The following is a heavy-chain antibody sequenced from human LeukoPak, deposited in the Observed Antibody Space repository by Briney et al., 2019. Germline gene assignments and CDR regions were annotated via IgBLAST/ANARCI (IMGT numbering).Heavy chain of an antibody. CDR2: IIPIFGTA. J-gene: IGHJ4*02. CDR1: GGTFSSYA. Sequence: SVKVSCKASGGTFSSYAISWVRQAPGQGLEWMGGIIPIFGTANYAQKFQGRVTITADESTSTAYIELSSLRSEDTAVYYCAREGYEYSSSLSTFDYWGQGTLVTVSS. CDR3: AREGYEYSSSLSTFDY. D-gene: IGHD6-6*01. V-gene: IGHV1-69*13.